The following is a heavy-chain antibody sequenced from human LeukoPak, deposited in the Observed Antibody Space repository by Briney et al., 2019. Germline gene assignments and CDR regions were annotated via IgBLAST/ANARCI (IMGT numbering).Heavy chain of an antibody. CDR3: ARGGAGDDFWSGYYPGEDYFDY. J-gene: IGHJ4*02. D-gene: IGHD3-3*01. CDR1: GYSISSGYY. V-gene: IGHV4-38-2*02. Sequence: SETLSLTCTVSGYSISSGYYWAWIRQPPGKGLQWIGNIYHSGNTYYNPSLKSRVSISVDTSKNQFSLRLTSVTAADTAVYYCARGGAGDDFWSGYYPGEDYFDYWGQGTLVTVSS. CDR2: IYHSGNT.